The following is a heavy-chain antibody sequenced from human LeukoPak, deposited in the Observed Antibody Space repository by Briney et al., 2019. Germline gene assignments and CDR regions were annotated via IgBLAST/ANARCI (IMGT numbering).Heavy chain of an antibody. CDR3: AREGARFAFDI. CDR1: GGSFSGYY. V-gene: IGHV4-34*01. CDR2: INHSGST. Sequence: SETLSLTCAVYGGSFSGYYWSWIRQPPGKGLEWIGEINHSGSTNYNPSLKSRVTISVDTSKNQFSLKLSSVTAADTAVYYCAREGARFAFDIWGQGTMVTVSS. J-gene: IGHJ3*02. D-gene: IGHD3-16*01.